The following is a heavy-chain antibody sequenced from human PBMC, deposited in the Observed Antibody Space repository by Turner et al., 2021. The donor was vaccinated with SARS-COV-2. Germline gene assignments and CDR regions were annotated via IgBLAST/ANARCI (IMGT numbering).Heavy chain of an antibody. Sequence: QVQLVQSGAEVKKPGASVKVSCKASGYTFTGYYMHWVRQAPGQGLEWMGWINPNSGGTNYAQKFQGRVTMTRDTSIITAYMELSRLRSDDTAVDYCARGESIAGAGTQYFDYWGQGTLVTVSS. D-gene: IGHD6-19*01. CDR3: ARGESIAGAGTQYFDY. J-gene: IGHJ4*02. CDR1: GYTFTGYY. V-gene: IGHV1-2*02. CDR2: INPNSGGT.